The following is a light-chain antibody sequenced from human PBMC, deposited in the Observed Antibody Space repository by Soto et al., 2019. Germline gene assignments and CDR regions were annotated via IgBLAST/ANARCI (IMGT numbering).Light chain of an antibody. Sequence: QSALTQPRSVSGSPGQSVTISCTGTSNDVGAYNYVSWYKQHPGKAPKFIIYDVSERPSGVPDRFSGSKSDNTAFLTISGLQAEDEADYYCCSYAGRYSWVFGGGTKLTVL. J-gene: IGLJ3*02. V-gene: IGLV2-11*01. CDR3: CSYAGRYSWV. CDR2: DVS. CDR1: SNDVGAYNY.